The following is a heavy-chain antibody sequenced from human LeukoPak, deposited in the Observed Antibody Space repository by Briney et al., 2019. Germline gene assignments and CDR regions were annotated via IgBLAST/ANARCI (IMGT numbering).Heavy chain of an antibody. D-gene: IGHD6-19*01. Sequence: GGSLRLSCAASGFTFSSYAMSWVRQAPGKGLEWVTFIRSDGSNKYYADSVKGRFTISRDNSKNTLYLQMNSLRAEDTAIYYCAKRSAESSGYSDSWGQGTLVTVSS. CDR2: IRSDGSNK. CDR3: AKRSAESSGYSDS. V-gene: IGHV3-30*02. J-gene: IGHJ4*02. CDR1: GFTFSSYA.